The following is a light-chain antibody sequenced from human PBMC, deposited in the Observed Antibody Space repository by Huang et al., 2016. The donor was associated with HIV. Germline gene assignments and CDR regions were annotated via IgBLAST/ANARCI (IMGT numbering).Light chain of an antibody. CDR1: QSIDTS. CDR2: AAS. Sequence: DIQMTQSPSSLSASVGDRVTITCRASQSIDTSLNWYQQKPGKAPKLLIYAASILQSGVPSRFRSRGSGTDFTLTISSLQPEDFATFYCQQSYSTPLTFGGGTKVEIK. CDR3: QQSYSTPLT. J-gene: IGKJ4*01. V-gene: IGKV1-39*01.